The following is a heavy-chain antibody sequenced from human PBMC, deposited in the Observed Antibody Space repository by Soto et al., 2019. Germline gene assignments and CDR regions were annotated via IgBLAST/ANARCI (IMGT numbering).Heavy chain of an antibody. Sequence: PSETLYLTCTVSGGSISSYYWSWIRQPPGKGLEWIGYIYYSGSTNYNPSLKSRVTISVDTSKNQFSLKLSSVTAADTAVYYCARHDSSGWYLGSLDPWGQGTLVTVSS. J-gene: IGHJ5*02. CDR3: ARHDSSGWYLGSLDP. CDR1: GGSISSYY. V-gene: IGHV4-59*08. D-gene: IGHD6-19*01. CDR2: IYYSGST.